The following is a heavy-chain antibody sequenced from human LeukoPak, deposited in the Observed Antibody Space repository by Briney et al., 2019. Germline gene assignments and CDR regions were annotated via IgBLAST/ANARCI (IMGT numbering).Heavy chain of an antibody. Sequence: GGSLRLSCAASGFTFSTYAMTWVRQAPGRGLEWVSGISDSGRSTNYADSVKGRFTISRDNSRNTVYLQMNSLTAEDTGLYYCARDATTAVGWVYMDVWGKGTTVTISS. D-gene: IGHD6-13*01. J-gene: IGHJ6*03. CDR1: GFTFSTYA. V-gene: IGHV3-23*01. CDR2: ISDSGRST. CDR3: ARDATTAVGWVYMDV.